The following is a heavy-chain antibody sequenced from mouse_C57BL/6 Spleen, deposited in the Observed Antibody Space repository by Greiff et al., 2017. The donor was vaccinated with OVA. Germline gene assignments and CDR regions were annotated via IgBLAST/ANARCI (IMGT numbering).Heavy chain of an antibody. V-gene: IGHV1-69*01. J-gene: IGHJ2*01. Sequence: QVQLKQPGAELVMPGASVKLSCKASGYTFTSYWMHWVKQRPGQGLEWIGEIDPSDSYTNYNQKFKGKSTLTVDKSSSTAYMQLSSLTSEDSAVYYCARSYSNYEGGFDYWGQGTTLTVSS. CDR2: IDPSDSYT. D-gene: IGHD2-5*01. CDR3: ARSYSNYEGGFDY. CDR1: GYTFTSYW.